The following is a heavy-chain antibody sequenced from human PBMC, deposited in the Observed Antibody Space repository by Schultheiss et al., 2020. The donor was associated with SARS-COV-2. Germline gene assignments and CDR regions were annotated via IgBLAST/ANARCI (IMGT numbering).Heavy chain of an antibody. J-gene: IGHJ3*02. Sequence: GGSLRLSCAASGFTFSDYYMSWIRQAPGKGLEWVSYISSSSSYTNYADSVKGRFTISRDNSKNTLYLQMNSLRAEDTAVYYCAREGYSSSWYDLIWGQGTMVTVSS. V-gene: IGHV3-11*06. CDR3: AREGYSSSWYDLI. D-gene: IGHD6-13*01. CDR1: GFTFSDYY. CDR2: ISSSSSYT.